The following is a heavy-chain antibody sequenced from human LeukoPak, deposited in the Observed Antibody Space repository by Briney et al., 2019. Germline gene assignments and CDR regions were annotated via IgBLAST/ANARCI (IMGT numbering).Heavy chain of an antibody. CDR3: ARGYCDYSNCPARNRLDY. D-gene: IGHD3-16*01. CDR1: GYTFTNYG. V-gene: IGHV1-18*01. CDR2: ISTYNSDI. J-gene: IGHJ4*02. Sequence: EASVKVSCKASGYTFTNYGINWVRQAPGQGLEWMGWISTYNSDINYAQKLQGRVTITTDTSTSTAYMELRSLRSDDTAVYFCARGYCDYSNCPARNRLDYWGQGTLVTVSS.